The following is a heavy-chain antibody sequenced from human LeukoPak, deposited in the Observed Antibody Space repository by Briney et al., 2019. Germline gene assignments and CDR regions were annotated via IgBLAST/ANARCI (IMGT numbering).Heavy chain of an antibody. Sequence: GGSLRLSCAASGFTFSSYWMSWVRQAPGKGLEWVANIKQDGSEKYYVDSVKGRFTISRDNAKNSLYLQMNSLRAEDTAVYYCARVSGYYDSSGRDAFDIWGQGTMVTVSS. V-gene: IGHV3-7*01. CDR3: ARVSGYYDSSGRDAFDI. J-gene: IGHJ3*02. CDR2: IKQDGSEK. CDR1: GFTFSSYW. D-gene: IGHD3-22*01.